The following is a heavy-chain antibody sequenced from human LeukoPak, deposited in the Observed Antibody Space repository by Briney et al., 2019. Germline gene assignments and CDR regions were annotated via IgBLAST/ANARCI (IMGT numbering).Heavy chain of an antibody. CDR2: IRYDGSNR. J-gene: IGHJ6*03. CDR3: AKEQYSTMVRRVIIPYYYYYMDV. CDR1: GFTFSSYG. V-gene: IGHV3-30*02. Sequence: GGSLRLSCAASGFTFSSYGMHWVRQAPAKGLEWVAFIRYDGSNRYYADSVKGRFTISRDNSKNTLYLQMNSLRAEDTDVYYCAKEQYSTMVRRVIIPYYYYYMDVWGKGTTVTISS. D-gene: IGHD3-10*01.